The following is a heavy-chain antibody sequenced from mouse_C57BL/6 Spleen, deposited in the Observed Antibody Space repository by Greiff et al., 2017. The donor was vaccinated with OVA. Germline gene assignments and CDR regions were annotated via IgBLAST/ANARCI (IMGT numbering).Heavy chain of an antibody. Sequence: VQLQQPGAELVKPGASVKLSCKASGYTFTSYWMQWVKQRPGQGLEWIGEIDPSDSYTNYNQKFKGKATLTVDTSSSTAYMQLSSLTSEDSAVYYCARGGHSNYGYFDVWGTGTTVTVSS. J-gene: IGHJ1*03. CDR3: ARGGHSNYGYFDV. CDR1: GYTFTSYW. V-gene: IGHV1-50*01. D-gene: IGHD2-5*01. CDR2: IDPSDSYT.